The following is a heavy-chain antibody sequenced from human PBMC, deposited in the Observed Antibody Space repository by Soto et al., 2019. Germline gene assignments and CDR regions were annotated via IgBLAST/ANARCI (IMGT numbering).Heavy chain of an antibody. J-gene: IGHJ4*02. CDR3: ARTLYGDNVDY. CDR1: GYTFTSYD. Sequence: QVQLVQSGAEVKKPGASVKVSCKASGYTFTSYDINWVRQATGQGLEWMGWMNPNSGNTGYAQKSKGRXTXTXXTSIGTAYMELSSLRSEDTAVYYCARTLYGDNVDYWGQGTLVTVSS. V-gene: IGHV1-8*01. D-gene: IGHD4-17*01. CDR2: MNPNSGNT.